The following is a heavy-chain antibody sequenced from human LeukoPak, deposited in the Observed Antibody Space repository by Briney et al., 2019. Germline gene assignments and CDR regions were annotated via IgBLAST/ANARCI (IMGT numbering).Heavy chain of an antibody. D-gene: IGHD6-6*01. CDR3: ARWGSYSSSSTFGY. V-gene: IGHV4-59*01. CDR2: IHYSGST. Sequence: SETLSLTCTVPGGSISSYYWSWIRQPPGKGLEWIGDIHYSGSTNYNPSLKSRVTISVDTSKNQFSLKLTSVTAADTAVYYCARWGSYSSSSTFGYWGQGTLVTVSS. J-gene: IGHJ4*02. CDR1: GGSISSYY.